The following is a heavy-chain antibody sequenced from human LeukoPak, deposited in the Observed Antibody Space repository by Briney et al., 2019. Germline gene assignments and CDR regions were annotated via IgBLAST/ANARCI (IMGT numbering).Heavy chain of an antibody. V-gene: IGHV3-7*01. D-gene: IGHD6-6*01. CDR2: IKQDGSEK. CDR3: AGPSPGRHYYYGMDV. J-gene: IGHJ6*02. Sequence: GGSLRLSCAASGFTFSSYWMSWVRQAPGKGLEWVANIKQDGSEKYYVDSVKGRFTISRDNAKNSLCLQMNSLRAEDTAVYYCAGPSPGRHYYYGMDVWGQGTTVTVSS. CDR1: GFTFSSYW.